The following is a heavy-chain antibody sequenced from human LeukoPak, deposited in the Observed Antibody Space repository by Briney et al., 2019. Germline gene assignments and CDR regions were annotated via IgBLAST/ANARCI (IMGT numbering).Heavy chain of an antibody. V-gene: IGHV4-59*01. Sequence: SETLSLTCTVSGGSISSYYWSWIRQPPGKGLEWIGYIYYSGSTNYNPSLKSRVTISVDTSKNQFSLKLSSVTAADTAVYYCARVPYNWNYVDAFDIWGQGTMVTVSS. D-gene: IGHD1-7*01. CDR2: IYYSGST. CDR1: GGSISSYY. J-gene: IGHJ3*02. CDR3: ARVPYNWNYVDAFDI.